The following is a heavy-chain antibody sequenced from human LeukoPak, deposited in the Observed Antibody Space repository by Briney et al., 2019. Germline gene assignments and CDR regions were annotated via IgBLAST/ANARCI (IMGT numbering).Heavy chain of an antibody. CDR3: ASLGVVVITRDY. CDR2: ISDSGENT. CDR1: GFTFRNYA. Sequence: GGSLRLSCAASGFTFRNYAMSWVRQGPGKGLEWVSAISDSGENTYYADSVKGRFTISRDNSKHTLYLQMNSLRAEDTAVYYCASLGVVVITRDYWGQGTLVTVSS. J-gene: IGHJ4*02. V-gene: IGHV3-23*01. D-gene: IGHD3-22*01.